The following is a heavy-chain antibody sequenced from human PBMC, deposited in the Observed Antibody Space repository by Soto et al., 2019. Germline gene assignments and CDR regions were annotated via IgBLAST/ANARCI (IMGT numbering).Heavy chain of an antibody. CDR3: ARWYGGHNFDY. CDR2: IYYSGST. J-gene: IGHJ4*02. Sequence: SETLSLTCTVSGGSNSSYYGSWIRQPPGKGLEWLGYIYYSGSTNYNPSLKSRVTISVDTSKNQFSLKLSSVTAADTAVYYCARWYGGHNFDYWGQGTLVTVSS. CDR1: GGSNSSYY. D-gene: IGHD4-17*01. V-gene: IGHV4-59*08.